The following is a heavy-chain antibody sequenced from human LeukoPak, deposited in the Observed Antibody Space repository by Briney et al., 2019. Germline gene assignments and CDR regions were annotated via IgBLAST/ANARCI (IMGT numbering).Heavy chain of an antibody. Sequence: GGSLRLSCAASGFTFSSYWMSWVRQAPGKGLEWVANIKQDGSEKYYVDSVKGRFTISRDNAKNSLYLQMNSLRAEDTAVYYCLLDPPRSQPSEGYWGQGTLVTVSS. J-gene: IGHJ4*02. CDR1: GFTFSSYW. D-gene: IGHD1-1*01. CDR3: LLDPPRSQPSEGY. CDR2: IKQDGSEK. V-gene: IGHV3-7*01.